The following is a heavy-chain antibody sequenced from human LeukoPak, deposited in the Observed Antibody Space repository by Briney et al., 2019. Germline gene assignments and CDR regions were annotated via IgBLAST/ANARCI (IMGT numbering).Heavy chain of an antibody. CDR1: GFTFSSYA. CDR2: ISGSGGST. J-gene: IGHJ4*02. Sequence: GGSLRLSCAASGFTFSSYAMSWVRQAPGKGLEWASAISGSGGSTYYADSVKGRFTISRDNSKNTLYLQMNSLRAEDMAVYYCAKDSRYFDWFDYWGQGTLVTVSS. CDR3: AKDSRYFDWFDY. V-gene: IGHV3-23*01. D-gene: IGHD3-9*01.